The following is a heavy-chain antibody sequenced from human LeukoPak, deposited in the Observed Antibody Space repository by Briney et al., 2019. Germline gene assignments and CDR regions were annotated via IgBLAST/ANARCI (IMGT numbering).Heavy chain of an antibody. Sequence: GGSLRLSCAASRFTFSSYAMSWVRQAPGKGLEWVSAISGSGGSTYYADSVKGRFTISRDNSKNTLYLQMNSLRAEDTAVYYCAKDGPVVIGPEDNYYSDYWGQGTLVTVSS. V-gene: IGHV3-23*01. CDR2: ISGSGGST. CDR3: AKDGPVVIGPEDNYYSDY. J-gene: IGHJ4*02. CDR1: RFTFSSYA. D-gene: IGHD2-21*01.